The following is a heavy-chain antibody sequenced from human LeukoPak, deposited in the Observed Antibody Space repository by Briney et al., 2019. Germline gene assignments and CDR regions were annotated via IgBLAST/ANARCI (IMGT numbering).Heavy chain of an antibody. V-gene: IGHV4-4*07. D-gene: IGHD3-3*01. J-gene: IGHJ4*02. CDR3: ASSRWYDFWSGYPYYFDY. Sequence: SETLSLTCTVSGGSISSYYWSWIRQPAGKGLEWIGRIYTSGSTNYNPSLKSRVTMSVDTSKNQFSLKLSSVTAADTAVYYCASSRWYDFWSGYPYYFDYWGQGTLVTVSS. CDR2: IYTSGST. CDR1: GGSISSYY.